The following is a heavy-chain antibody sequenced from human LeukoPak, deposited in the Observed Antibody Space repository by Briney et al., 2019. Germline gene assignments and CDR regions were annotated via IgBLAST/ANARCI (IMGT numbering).Heavy chain of an antibody. CDR2: INPNSGGT. Sequence: ASVKVSCKASGYTFTGYYMHWVRQAPGQGLELMRWINPNSGGTNYAQKFQGRVTMTRDTSISTAYMELSRLRSDDTAVYYCARSRGKPNYFDYWGQGTLVTVSS. CDR1: GYTFTGYY. CDR3: ARSRGKPNYFDY. D-gene: IGHD1-14*01. V-gene: IGHV1-2*02. J-gene: IGHJ4*02.